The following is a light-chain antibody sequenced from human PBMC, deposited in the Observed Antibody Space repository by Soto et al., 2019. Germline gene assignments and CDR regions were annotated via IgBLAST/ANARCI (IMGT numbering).Light chain of an antibody. CDR2: GPS. CDR3: QQYNNWPRT. V-gene: IGKV3-15*01. CDR1: QSVSSN. Sequence: EIVLTQSPGTLSVSPGERATLSCRASQSVSSNLAWYQQKPGQAPRLLIYGPSTRATGIPARFSGSGSGTEFTLTISSLQSEDFALYYCQQYNNWPRTFGQGTKVDIK. J-gene: IGKJ1*01.